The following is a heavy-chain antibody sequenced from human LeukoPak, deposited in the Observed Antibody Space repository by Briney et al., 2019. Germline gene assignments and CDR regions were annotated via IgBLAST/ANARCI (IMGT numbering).Heavy chain of an antibody. CDR1: GGSISNTNW. Sequence: SGTLSLTCAVSGGSISNTNWWTWLRQPPGKGLEWIGEVNLQGSTNYNPSLKSRVAISVDKSENHISLKLTSVTAADTAVYYCAREGGPYRPLDYSGQGTLVTVAS. V-gene: IGHV4-4*02. CDR2: VNLQGST. J-gene: IGHJ4*02. CDR3: AREGGPYRPLDY.